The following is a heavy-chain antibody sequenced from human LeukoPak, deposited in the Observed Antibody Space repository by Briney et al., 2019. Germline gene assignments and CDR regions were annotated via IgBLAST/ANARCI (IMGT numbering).Heavy chain of an antibody. Sequence: SETLSLTCTVSGGSISSYYWSWIRPPPGKGLEWIGYIYYSGSTNYNPSLKSRVTISVDTSKNQFSLKLSSVTAADTAVYYCARFNTYYYDSSGSYYYYGMDVWGQGTTVTVSS. V-gene: IGHV4-59*01. CDR3: ARFNTYYYDSSGSYYYYGMDV. D-gene: IGHD3-22*01. J-gene: IGHJ6*02. CDR2: IYYSGST. CDR1: GGSISSYY.